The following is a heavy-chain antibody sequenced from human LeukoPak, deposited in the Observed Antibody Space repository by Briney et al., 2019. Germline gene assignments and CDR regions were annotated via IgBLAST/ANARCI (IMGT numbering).Heavy chain of an antibody. CDR3: ASATTYASLFQH. V-gene: IGHV1-69*04. J-gene: IGHJ1*01. CDR1: GGTFSSYA. Sequence: SVKVSCKPSGGTFSSYAISWVRQAPGQGLEWMGRIIPILGIANYAQKFQGRVTITADKSTSTAYMELSSLRSEDTAVYYCASATTYASLFQHWGQGTLVTVSS. CDR2: IIPILGIA. D-gene: IGHD5-12*01.